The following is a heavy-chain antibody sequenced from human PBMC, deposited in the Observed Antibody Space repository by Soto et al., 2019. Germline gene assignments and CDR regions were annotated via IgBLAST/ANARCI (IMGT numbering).Heavy chain of an antibody. D-gene: IGHD2-2*01. V-gene: IGHV3-11*01. CDR2: ISSTAGTI. Sequence: QVQLVESGGGLVEPGGSLRLSCAASGFTFSDHFMSWIRQAPGKGLEWVSYISSTAGTIYYADSVKGRFTISRDNAKNSVHLQMNSLRVEDTAVYYCARDSELGYCGSASCYHSGYWGQGTLVTVSS. CDR3: ARDSELGYCGSASCYHSGY. CDR1: GFTFSDHF. J-gene: IGHJ4*02.